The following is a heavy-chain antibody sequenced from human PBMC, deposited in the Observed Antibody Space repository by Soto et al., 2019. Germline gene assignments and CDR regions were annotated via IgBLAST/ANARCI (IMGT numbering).Heavy chain of an antibody. CDR3: AREGRYCSSTSCFGWWFDP. Sequence: QVQLQQWGAGLLKPSETLSLTCAVYGGSFSDNYWNWIRQPPGKGLEWIGEISHSGSTTYNPSLKSRIPISIDTSKNQFSLKLSYVTAAATAVYYCAREGRYCSSTSCFGWWFDPWGQGTLVTVSS. J-gene: IGHJ5*02. D-gene: IGHD2-2*01. CDR2: ISHSGST. CDR1: GGSFSDNY. V-gene: IGHV4-34*01.